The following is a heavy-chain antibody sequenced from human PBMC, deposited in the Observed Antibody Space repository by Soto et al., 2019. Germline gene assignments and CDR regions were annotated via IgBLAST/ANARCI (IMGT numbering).Heavy chain of an antibody. Sequence: EVQLVESGGGLVQPGGSLRLSCAASGFTFSGRSMHWVRQAPGKGLVWVSGIDNAGTDSTYADSVKARFTRSRDNAKNTPDLQMNSLRVEDTAVYYCARGWFGPDVWGKGTTVTVSS. D-gene: IGHD3-10*01. J-gene: IGHJ6*04. V-gene: IGHV3-74*01. CDR2: IDNAGTDS. CDR3: ARGWFGPDV. CDR1: GFTFSGRS.